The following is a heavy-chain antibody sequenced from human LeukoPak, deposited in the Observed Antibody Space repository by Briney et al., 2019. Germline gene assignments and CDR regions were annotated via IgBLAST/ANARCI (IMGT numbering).Heavy chain of an antibody. CDR1: TDSFSSHY. V-gene: IGHV4-59*11. CDR3: ARDLVTVTKGFDI. Sequence: SETLSLTCAVSTDSFSSHYWTWIRQPPGKGLEWIGYISYIGSTNYNPSLKSRVTISIDTSKNQFSLKLTSVTAADTAVYYCARDLVTVTKGFDIWSQGTMVSVSS. D-gene: IGHD4-17*01. J-gene: IGHJ3*02. CDR2: ISYIGST.